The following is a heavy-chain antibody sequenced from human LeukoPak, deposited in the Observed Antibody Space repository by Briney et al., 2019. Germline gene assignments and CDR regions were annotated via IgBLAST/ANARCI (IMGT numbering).Heavy chain of an antibody. D-gene: IGHD1-1*01. CDR2: IIPIFGIA. CDR3: AREDAAFGTVT. CDR1: GGTFSSYA. V-gene: IGHV1-69*04. Sequence: GASVKVSCKASGGTFSSYAISWVRQAPGQGLEWMGRIIPIFGIANYAQKFQGRVTITADKSTSTAYMELSSLRSEDTAVYYCAREDAAFGTVTWGQGTLVTVSS. J-gene: IGHJ5*02.